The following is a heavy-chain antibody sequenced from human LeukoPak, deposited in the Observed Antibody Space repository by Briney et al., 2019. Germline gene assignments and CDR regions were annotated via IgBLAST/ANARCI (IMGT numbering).Heavy chain of an antibody. J-gene: IGHJ5*02. V-gene: IGHV1-2*02. CDR2: MNPNSGGT. CDR1: GYTFTVYY. Sequence: GASVKVSCKSSGYTFTVYYMHWVRHGPRQGLELMGWMNPNSGGTNYAQKFQGRVTMTRDTSISTAYMELSRLRSDDTAVYYCARENPLSFMVRGVILWFDPWGQGTVVTVSS. D-gene: IGHD3-10*01. CDR3: ARENPLSFMVRGVILWFDP.